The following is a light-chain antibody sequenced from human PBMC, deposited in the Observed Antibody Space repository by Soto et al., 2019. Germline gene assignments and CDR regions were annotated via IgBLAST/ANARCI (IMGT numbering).Light chain of an antibody. V-gene: IGLV2-8*01. Sequence: QSVLTQPPSASGSPGQSVTISCTGTSRDVGAYNYVSWYQQYPGKAPKLMIYEVSKRPSGVPDRFSGSKSGKTASLTVSGLQPADEADYYCTSYAGSNIWVFGGGTKLTVL. CDR3: TSYAGSNIWV. J-gene: IGLJ3*02. CDR2: EVS. CDR1: SRDVGAYNY.